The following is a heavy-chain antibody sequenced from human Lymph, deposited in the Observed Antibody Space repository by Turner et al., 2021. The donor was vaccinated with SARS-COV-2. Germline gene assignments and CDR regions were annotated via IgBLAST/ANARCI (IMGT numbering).Heavy chain of an antibody. D-gene: IGHD2-8*02. CDR1: GFTFSSYA. CDR2: ISYDGSNK. V-gene: IGHV3-30-3*01. J-gene: IGHJ6*02. Sequence: QVQLVESGGGVVEPGRCLGPSCAASGFTFSSYAMHWVRQAAGKGLECVAVISYDGSNKYYADSVKGRFTISRDNSKNTLYLQMNSLRAEDTAVYYCARDTGGQVDVWGQGTTVTVSS. CDR3: ARDTGGQVDV.